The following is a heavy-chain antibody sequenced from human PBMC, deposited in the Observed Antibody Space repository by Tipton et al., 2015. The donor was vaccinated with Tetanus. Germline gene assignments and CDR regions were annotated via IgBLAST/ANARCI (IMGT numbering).Heavy chain of an antibody. CDR3: AKAAVAGTVSRFDY. J-gene: IGHJ4*02. CDR2: ISGSGGST. CDR1: GFTFSSYS. V-gene: IGHV3-23*01. D-gene: IGHD6-19*01. Sequence: SLRLSCAASGFTFSSYSINWVRQAPGKGLEWVSAISGSGGSTYYADSVKGRFTISRDNSKSTLYLQMNSLRAEDTAVYYCAKAAVAGTVSRFDYWGQGTLVTVSS.